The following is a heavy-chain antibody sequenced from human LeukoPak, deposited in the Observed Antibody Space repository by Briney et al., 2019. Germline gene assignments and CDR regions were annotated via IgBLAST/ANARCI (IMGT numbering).Heavy chain of an antibody. CDR1: GFTFSSYA. J-gene: IGHJ4*02. Sequence: PGRSLRLSCAASGFTFSSYAMHWVRQAPGKGLEWVAVISYDGSNKYYADSVKGRFTISRDNSKNTLYLQMNSLRAEDTAVYYCAKGPTYSSSWPSGYWGQGTLVTVSS. D-gene: IGHD6-13*01. CDR2: ISYDGSNK. CDR3: AKGPTYSSSWPSGY. V-gene: IGHV3-30-3*01.